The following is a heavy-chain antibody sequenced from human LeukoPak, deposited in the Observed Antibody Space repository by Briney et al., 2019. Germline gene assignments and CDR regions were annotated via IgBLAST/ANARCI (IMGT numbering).Heavy chain of an antibody. V-gene: IGHV3-30*09. CDR2: ISYDGSNK. Sequence: GGSLRLSCTASGFTFGDYAMSWFRQAPGKGLEWVAVISYDGSNKYYADSVKGRFAISRDNSKNTLYLQMNSLRAEDTAVYYCAKDGLVEYSYGLLAGYYYYYMDVWGKGTTVTVSS. J-gene: IGHJ6*03. CDR1: GFTFGDYA. D-gene: IGHD5-18*01. CDR3: AKDGLVEYSYGLLAGYYYYYMDV.